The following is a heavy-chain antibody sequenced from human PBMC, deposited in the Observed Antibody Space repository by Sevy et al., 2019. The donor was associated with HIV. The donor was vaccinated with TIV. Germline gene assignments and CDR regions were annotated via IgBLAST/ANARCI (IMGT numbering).Heavy chain of an antibody. D-gene: IGHD1-26*01. CDR1: GFTFSSYW. J-gene: IGHJ6*03. V-gene: IGHV3-7*03. CDR3: ARGGADYYYMDV. CDR2: IKQDGSEK. Sequence: GESLKISCAASGFTFSSYWMSWVRQAPGKGLEWVANIKQDGSEKYYVDSVKGRFTISRDNAKNSLYLQMNSLRAEDMAVYYCARGGADYYYMDVWGKGTTVTVSS.